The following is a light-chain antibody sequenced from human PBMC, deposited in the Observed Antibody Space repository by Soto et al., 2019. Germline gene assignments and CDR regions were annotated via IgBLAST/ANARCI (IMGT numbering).Light chain of an antibody. CDR2: AAS. CDR3: QNYNSAPFT. V-gene: IGKV1-27*01. J-gene: IGKJ4*01. Sequence: DIQMTQSPPSLSASVGDRVTITGRASQGISNYLAWYQQKPGKVPKLLIYAASTLQSGVPSRFSGSGSGTDFTLTISSLQPADVATYYCQNYNSAPFTFGGGTKVEIK. CDR1: QGISNY.